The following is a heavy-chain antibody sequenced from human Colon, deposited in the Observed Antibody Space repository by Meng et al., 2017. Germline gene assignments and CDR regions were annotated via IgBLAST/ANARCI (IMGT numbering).Heavy chain of an antibody. D-gene: IGHD6-25*01. CDR2: ITSSSNYI. CDR3: ARVGKERPFDY. CDR1: GFTFSLYA. J-gene: IGHJ4*02. Sequence: EVQLVESGGGLVKPGESLRVSCEASGFTFSLYAINWVRQGPGKGLEWVASITSSSNYIHYSDSVKGRFTVSRDNARNSSYLQMNSLRAEDTAIYYCARVGKERPFDYWGQGTLVTVSS. V-gene: IGHV3-21*01.